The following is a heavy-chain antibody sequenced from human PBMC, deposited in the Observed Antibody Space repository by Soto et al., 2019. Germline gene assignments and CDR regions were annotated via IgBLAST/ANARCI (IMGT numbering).Heavy chain of an antibody. Sequence: PGGSLRLSCAASGFTVSSNYMSWVRQAPGKGLEWVSVIYSGGSTYYADSVKGRFTISRDNSKNTLYLQMNSLRAEDTAVYYCAGDFGYSYGFYYYGMDVWGQGTTVTVSS. CDR2: IYSGGST. CDR3: AGDFGYSYGFYYYGMDV. V-gene: IGHV3-53*01. CDR1: GFTVSSNY. J-gene: IGHJ6*02. D-gene: IGHD5-18*01.